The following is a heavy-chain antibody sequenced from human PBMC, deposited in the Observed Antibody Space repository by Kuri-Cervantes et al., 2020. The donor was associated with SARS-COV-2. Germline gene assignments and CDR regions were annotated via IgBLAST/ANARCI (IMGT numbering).Heavy chain of an antibody. Sequence: VKKTCNASGYTFTGYYMHWMQQAPGQGLEWMGWINPNSGGTNYAQKFQGRVTMTRDTSISTAYMELSRLRSDDTAVYYCASGEGDWLSQSFDYWGQGTLVTVSS. CDR3: ASGEGDWLSQSFDY. D-gene: IGHD3-16*01. CDR1: GYTFTGYY. J-gene: IGHJ4*02. CDR2: INPNSGGT. V-gene: IGHV1-2*02.